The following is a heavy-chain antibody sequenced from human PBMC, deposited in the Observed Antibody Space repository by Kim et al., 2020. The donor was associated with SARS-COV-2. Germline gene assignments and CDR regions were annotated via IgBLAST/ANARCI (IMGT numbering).Heavy chain of an antibody. V-gene: IGHV3-11*03. J-gene: IGHJ4*02. CDR3: ARLHSTGWIDF. D-gene: IGHD6-19*01. Sequence: GGSLRLSCAASGFTFSDYYMTWIRQAPGKGLEWLSYISSTTSYINYADSVKGRFTISRDNAKNSVYLQMNSLRADDTSVYYCARLHSTGWIDFWGQGTLV. CDR1: GFTFSDYY. CDR2: ISSTTSYI.